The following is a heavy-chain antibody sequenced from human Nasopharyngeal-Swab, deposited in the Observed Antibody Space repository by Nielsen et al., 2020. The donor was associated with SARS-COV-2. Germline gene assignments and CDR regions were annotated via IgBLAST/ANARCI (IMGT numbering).Heavy chain of an antibody. Sequence: GESLKISCAASGFTFSSYSMNWVRQAPGKGREWVSYISSSSSTIYYADSVKGRFTISRDNAKNSLYLQMNSLRDEDTAVYYCATDYYGSGSYYNLYYYYGMDVWGQGTTVTVSS. CDR3: ATDYYGSGSYYNLYYYYGMDV. J-gene: IGHJ6*02. V-gene: IGHV3-48*02. CDR1: GFTFSSYS. D-gene: IGHD3-10*01. CDR2: ISSSSSTI.